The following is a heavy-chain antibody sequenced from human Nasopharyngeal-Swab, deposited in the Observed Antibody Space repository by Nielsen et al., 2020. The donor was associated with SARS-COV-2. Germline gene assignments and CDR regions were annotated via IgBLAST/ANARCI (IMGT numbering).Heavy chain of an antibody. CDR3: ASRLDRYKWNDVNLDAFDI. Sequence: ASVKVSCKVSGYTLTELSMHWVRQAPGKGLEWMGGFDPEDGETIYAQKFQGRVTMTEDTFTDTAYMELSSLRSEDTAVYYCASRLDRYKWNDVNLDAFDIWGQGTMVTVSS. CDR1: GYTLTELS. D-gene: IGHD1-20*01. V-gene: IGHV1-24*01. CDR2: FDPEDGET. J-gene: IGHJ3*02.